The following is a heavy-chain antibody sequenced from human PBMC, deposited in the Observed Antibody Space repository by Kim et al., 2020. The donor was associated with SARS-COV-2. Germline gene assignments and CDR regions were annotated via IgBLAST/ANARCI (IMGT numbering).Heavy chain of an antibody. CDR3: ARDGRSSSDY. Sequence: GGSLRLSCVASGFTFSTYGLHWVRQAPGKGLEWVAFIWNDGSNQHYEDSVKGRFTISRDSSKNTLYLQMNSLRAEDTAVYYCARDGRSSSDYWGQGTLVIVSS. V-gene: IGHV3-33*01. D-gene: IGHD6-13*01. J-gene: IGHJ4*02. CDR2: IWNDGSNQ. CDR1: GFTFSTYG.